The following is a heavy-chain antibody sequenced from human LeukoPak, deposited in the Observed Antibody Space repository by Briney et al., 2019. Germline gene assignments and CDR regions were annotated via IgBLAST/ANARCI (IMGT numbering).Heavy chain of an antibody. V-gene: IGHV4-34*08. Sequence: PGGSLRRSCAASGFTFSSYAMHWVPQPPGKGLEWIGEINHSGSTNYNPSLKSRVTISVDTSKNQFSLKLSSVTAADTAVYYCARIAAAGTNYYYYYMDVWGKGTTVTVSS. J-gene: IGHJ6*03. CDR1: GFTFSSYA. CDR3: ARIAAAGTNYYYYYMDV. CDR2: INHSGST. D-gene: IGHD6-13*01.